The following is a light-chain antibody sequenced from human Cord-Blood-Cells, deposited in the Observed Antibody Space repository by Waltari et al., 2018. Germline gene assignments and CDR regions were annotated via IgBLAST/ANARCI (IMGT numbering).Light chain of an antibody. Sequence: IVMTQSPATLSVSPGERATLSCRASQSVSSNLAWYQQKPGQAPRLLIYGASTRATGIPARFSGSGSGTEFTLTISSLQSEDCAVYYCQQYNNWPYTFGQGTKLEIK. CDR2: GAS. V-gene: IGKV3-15*01. J-gene: IGKJ2*01. CDR1: QSVSSN. CDR3: QQYNNWPYT.